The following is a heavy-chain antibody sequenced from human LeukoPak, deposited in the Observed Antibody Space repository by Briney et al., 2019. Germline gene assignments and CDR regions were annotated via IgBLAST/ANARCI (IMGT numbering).Heavy chain of an antibody. Sequence: PGGSLRPSCAAAGFTSSSYSMNWVRQPPRKGMEWVSYISSSSSTIYYADSVKGRFTISRDTATNSLYLQMNSLRAEDTAVYYCAGDLHSYGYWGQGTLVTVSS. J-gene: IGHJ4*02. CDR1: GFTSSSYS. V-gene: IGHV3-48*01. D-gene: IGHD5-18*01. CDR3: AGDLHSYGY. CDR2: ISSSSSTI.